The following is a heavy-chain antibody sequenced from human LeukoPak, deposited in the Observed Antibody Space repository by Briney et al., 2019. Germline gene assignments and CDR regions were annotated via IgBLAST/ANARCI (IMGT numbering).Heavy chain of an antibody. Sequence: PSETLSLTCTVSGGSISSSTYYWGWLRQPPGKGLEWIGSFYYSGSTYYNPSLKSRVSISLDTSKNQFSLKLNSVTAADTAVYYCARAQGAYDYVWGSYRAYYCDYWGQGTLVTVSS. V-gene: IGHV4-39*07. J-gene: IGHJ4*02. CDR2: FYYSGST. CDR3: ARAQGAYDYVWGSYRAYYCDY. CDR1: GGSISSSTYY. D-gene: IGHD3-16*02.